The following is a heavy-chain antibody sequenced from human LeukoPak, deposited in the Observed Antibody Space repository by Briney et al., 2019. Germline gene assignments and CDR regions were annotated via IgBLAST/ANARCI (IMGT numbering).Heavy chain of an antibody. D-gene: IGHD3-22*01. Sequence: SETLSLTCSVSGYSISSGFYWGWIRQPPGKGLEWIGSIFHSGSTYYNSSVKSRVTISVDTSKNQFSLKLSSVTAADTAVYYCARANYYDSIGYSRGAFDIWGQGTMVTVSS. V-gene: IGHV4-38-2*02. CDR1: GYSISSGFY. CDR2: IFHSGST. CDR3: ARANYYDSIGYSRGAFDI. J-gene: IGHJ3*02.